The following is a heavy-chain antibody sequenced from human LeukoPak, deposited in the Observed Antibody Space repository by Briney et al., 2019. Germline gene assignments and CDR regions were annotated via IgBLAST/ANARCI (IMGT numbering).Heavy chain of an antibody. J-gene: IGHJ5*02. CDR3: ARMITPNWFDP. CDR1: GFTFSDYY. V-gene: IGHV3-11*01. D-gene: IGHD3-16*01. Sequence: GGSLRLSCAASGFTFSDYYMSWIRQAPEKGLEWVSYISTSGTTIYYADSVKGRFTISRDNAKNSLYLQMNSLRAEDTAVYYCARMITPNWFDPWGQGTLVTVSS. CDR2: ISTSGTTI.